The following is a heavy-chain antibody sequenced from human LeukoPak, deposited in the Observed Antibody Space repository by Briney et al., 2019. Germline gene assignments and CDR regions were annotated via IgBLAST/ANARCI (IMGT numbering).Heavy chain of an antibody. CDR1: GFSFSDPY. CDR3: ARTARHLDY. D-gene: IGHD5-18*01. V-gene: IGHV3-11*04. J-gene: IGHJ4*02. CDR2: ISGSGTDI. Sequence: GGSLRLSCEASGFSFSDPYMSWIRQAPGKGLECLSYISGSGTDINYADSVRGRFTISRDNAKNLLYLQMNDLRLEDTAVYYCARTARHLDYWGQGTLVTVSS.